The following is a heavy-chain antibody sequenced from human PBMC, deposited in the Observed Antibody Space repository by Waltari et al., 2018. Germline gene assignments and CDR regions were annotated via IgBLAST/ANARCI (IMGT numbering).Heavy chain of an antibody. CDR3: ARGEYDFWSGPWAY. CDR1: RFPLSSYA. Sequence: QVQLVESGGGVVQPGRSLGLPCADSRFPLSSYAMHWVRQAPGEGLEWVSAISDDGSNKYYADSVRGRFTISRDNSKNTLYLQMNSLRVEDTAVYYCARGEYDFWSGPWAYWGQGTLLTVSS. D-gene: IGHD3-3*01. CDR2: ISDDGSNK. J-gene: IGHJ4*02. V-gene: IGHV3-30-3*01.